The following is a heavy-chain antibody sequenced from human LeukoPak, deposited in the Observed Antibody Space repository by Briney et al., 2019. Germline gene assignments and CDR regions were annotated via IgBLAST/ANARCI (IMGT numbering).Heavy chain of an antibody. CDR2: IKGDGSET. CDR1: GFTFSDYW. J-gene: IGHJ5*02. V-gene: IGHV3-74*01. CDR3: VRGQIGVSVIVH. Sequence: GGSLRLSCAASGFTFSDYWMHWVRQVPGKGLVWVSRIKGDGSETNYADSVKGRFTISRDNAKNTLFLQMNSLGVEDTAVYCCVRGQIGVSVIVHWGQGTLVTVSS. D-gene: IGHD3-22*01.